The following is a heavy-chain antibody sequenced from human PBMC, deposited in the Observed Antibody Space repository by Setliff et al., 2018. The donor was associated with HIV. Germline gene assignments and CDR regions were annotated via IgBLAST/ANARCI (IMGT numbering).Heavy chain of an antibody. CDR3: ARDLRGYNNWFDP. J-gene: IGHJ5*02. CDR2: INSFNAIT. V-gene: IGHV1-18*01. Sequence: ASVKVSCKASGYTFTSYGISWVRQAPGQGLEWMGWINSFNAITNYAQKFQGRVTMTTETSTGTAYMELRSLRSDDTAVYYCARDLRGYNNWFDPWGQGTLVTVSS. D-gene: IGHD3-9*01. CDR1: GYTFTSYG.